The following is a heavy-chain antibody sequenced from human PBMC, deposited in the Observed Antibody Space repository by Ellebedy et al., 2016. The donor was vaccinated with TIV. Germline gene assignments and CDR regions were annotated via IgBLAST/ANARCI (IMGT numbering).Heavy chain of an antibody. CDR1: GYTFTSYA. CDR3: ARREWLGYYDY. J-gene: IGHJ4*02. CDR2: INAGNGNT. V-gene: IGHV1-3*01. Sequence: ASVKVSCKASGYTFTSYAMHWVRQAPGQRLEWMGWINAGNGNTKYSQKFQGRVTITRDTSASTAYMELSSLRSEDTAVYYGARREWLGYYDYWGQGTLVTVSS. D-gene: IGHD6-19*01.